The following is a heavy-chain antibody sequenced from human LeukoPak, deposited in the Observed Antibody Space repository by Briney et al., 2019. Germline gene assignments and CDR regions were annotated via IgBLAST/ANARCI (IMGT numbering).Heavy chain of an antibody. J-gene: IGHJ5*02. CDR2: IYYSGST. CDR1: GGSISSYY. D-gene: IGHD2-2*02. V-gene: IGHV4-59*01. CDR3: ARENIVVVPAAIIGNWFDP. Sequence: PSETLSLTCTVSGGSISSYYWSWIRQPPGKGLEWIGYIYYSGSTNYNPSLKSRVTISVDTSKNQFSLKLSSVTAADTAVYYCARENIVVVPAAIIGNWFDPWGQGTLVTVSS.